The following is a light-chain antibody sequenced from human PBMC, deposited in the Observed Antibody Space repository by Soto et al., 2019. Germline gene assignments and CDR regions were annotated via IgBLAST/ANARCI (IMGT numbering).Light chain of an antibody. J-gene: IGLJ2*01. V-gene: IGLV2-8*01. Sequence: QSALTQPPSASGSPGQSVTISCTATSSDVGRHNYVSWYQQHPGKAPKLLIFEVNKRPSGVPDRFSASTSGITASLTVSGLQPEDEAAYYCSSYTDTDNFVIFGGGTKLTVL. CDR1: SSDVGRHNY. CDR3: SSYTDTDNFVI. CDR2: EVN.